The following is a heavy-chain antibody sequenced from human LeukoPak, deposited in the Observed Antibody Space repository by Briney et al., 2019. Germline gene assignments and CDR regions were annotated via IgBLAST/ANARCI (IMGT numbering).Heavy chain of an antibody. CDR3: ARKFPGYYDSSGYYYSYYGMDV. CDR1: GFTVSSNY. D-gene: IGHD3-22*01. J-gene: IGHJ6*02. V-gene: IGHV3-53*01. Sequence: GGSLRLSCAASGFTVSSNYMSWVRQAPGKGLEWVSVIYSGGSTYYADSVKGRFTISRDNSKNTLYLQMNSLRAEDTAVYYCARKFPGYYDSSGYYYSYYGMDVWGQGTTVTVSS. CDR2: IYSGGST.